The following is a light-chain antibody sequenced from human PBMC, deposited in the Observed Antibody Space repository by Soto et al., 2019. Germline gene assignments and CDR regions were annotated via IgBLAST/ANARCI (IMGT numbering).Light chain of an antibody. CDR2: AAT. CDR1: QGIGNY. V-gene: IGKV1-27*01. CDR3: QKCNSPPPFT. J-gene: IGKJ3*01. Sequence: DIQMTQSPSSLSASVGDRVTITCRASQGIGNYLAWYQQKPGRVPKLLIHAATTLQSGVPSRFSGSGTGTDFTLTISRLQPEDAAIYFCQKCNSPPPFTFGPGTQVDIK.